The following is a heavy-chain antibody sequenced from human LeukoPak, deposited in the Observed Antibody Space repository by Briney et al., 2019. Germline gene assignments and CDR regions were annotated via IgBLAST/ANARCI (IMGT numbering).Heavy chain of an antibody. CDR1: GGSITTYY. V-gene: IGHV4-59*08. J-gene: IGHJ3*01. CDR3: ARQGSGRRSFDV. CDR2: MYNSGST. D-gene: IGHD2-15*01. Sequence: SETLSLTCTVSGGSITTYYWSWIRHPPRQGLEWIGYMYNSGSTNYIPSLKSRVTISMNTSKNQVSLRLSSVTAAETAVYYCARQGSGRRSFDVWGQGTMDTVSS.